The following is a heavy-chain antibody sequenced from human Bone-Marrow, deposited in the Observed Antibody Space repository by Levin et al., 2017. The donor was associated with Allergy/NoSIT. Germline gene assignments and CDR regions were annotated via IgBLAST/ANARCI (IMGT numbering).Heavy chain of an antibody. V-gene: IGHV3-74*01. J-gene: IGHJ4*02. CDR1: GFTFSRYY. CDR2: IISDGSDT. CDR3: ARGGCSSTSCLDY. Sequence: PGGSLRLSCAASGFTFSRYYMHWVRQAPGKGLVWVSYIISDGSDTNYADSVKGRFTISRDNAKNTLSLQMDSLRAEDTAVYYCARGGCSSTSCLDYWGQGTLVTVSS. D-gene: IGHD2-2*01.